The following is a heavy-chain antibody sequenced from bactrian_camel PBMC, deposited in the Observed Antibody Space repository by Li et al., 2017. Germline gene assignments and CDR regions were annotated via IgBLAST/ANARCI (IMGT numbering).Heavy chain of an antibody. V-gene: IGHV3S54*01. D-gene: IGHD1*01. CDR3: AADGRVCSRLDPEDYYY. CDR1: PGVEIAAS. CDR2: IYSGGGSQ. Sequence: HVQLVESGGGSALPGGSLQLTCALSPGVEIAASMAWFRQKPGKEREGVASIYSGGGSQYYADSVKGRFTISQDNAQNTLYLQMNNLNPEDTAMYYCAADGRVCSRLDPEDYYYWGQGTQVTVS. J-gene: IGHJ4*01.